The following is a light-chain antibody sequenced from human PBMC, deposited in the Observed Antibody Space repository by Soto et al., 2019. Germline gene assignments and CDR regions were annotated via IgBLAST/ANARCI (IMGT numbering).Light chain of an antibody. V-gene: IGKV1-39*01. Sequence: DIQMTQSPSSVSASVGDSVSFACQSSQTVKNNVNWYQHKRGKAPKLLISGSSNLQNGVPPRFSGSGTGTDFNLTINSLQPEDAATYYCQQTYRHPRTFGQGTSVDIK. CDR3: QQTYRHPRT. J-gene: IGKJ1*01. CDR1: QTVKNN. CDR2: GSS.